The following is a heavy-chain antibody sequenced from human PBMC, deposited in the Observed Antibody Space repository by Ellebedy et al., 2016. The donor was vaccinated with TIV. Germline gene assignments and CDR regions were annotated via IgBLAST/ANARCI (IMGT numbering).Heavy chain of an antibody. Sequence: AASVKVSCKASGYTFTSYGISWVRQAPGQGLEWMGWISNYNSDTNYAQRLQGRVTMTTDTSTSTAYMELRNLNSDDTAVYFCARASGWGFYDFWSGPWGQGTLVTVSS. CDR2: ISNYNSDT. V-gene: IGHV1-18*04. J-gene: IGHJ5*02. D-gene: IGHD3-3*01. CDR1: GYTFTSYG. CDR3: ARASGWGFYDFWSGP.